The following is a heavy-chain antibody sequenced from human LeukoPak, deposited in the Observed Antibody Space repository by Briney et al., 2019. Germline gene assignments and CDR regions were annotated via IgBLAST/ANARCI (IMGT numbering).Heavy chain of an antibody. CDR1: GGTLSSYA. V-gene: IGHV1-69*05. CDR3: ARDDGYNSPYYYYMDV. Sequence: ASVKVSCKASGGTLSSYAISWVRQAPGQGLEWMGGIIPIFGTANYAQKFQGRVTITTDESTSTAYMELSSLRSEDTAVYYCARDDGYNSPYYYYMDVWGKGTTVTVSS. CDR2: IIPIFGTA. J-gene: IGHJ6*03. D-gene: IGHD5-24*01.